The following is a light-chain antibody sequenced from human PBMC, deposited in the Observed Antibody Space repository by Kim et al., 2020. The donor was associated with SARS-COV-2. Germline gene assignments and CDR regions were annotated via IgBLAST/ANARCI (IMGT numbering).Light chain of an antibody. J-gene: IGKJ4*01. Sequence: VSPGERATLSCRASQSISTKLAWYQQKPGQVPRLLIYGASTRATGIPARFSGSGSGTEFTLTISSLQSEDFAAYYCQHYNNWPLTFGGGTKVDIK. CDR2: GAS. V-gene: IGKV3-15*01. CDR3: QHYNNWPLT. CDR1: QSISTK.